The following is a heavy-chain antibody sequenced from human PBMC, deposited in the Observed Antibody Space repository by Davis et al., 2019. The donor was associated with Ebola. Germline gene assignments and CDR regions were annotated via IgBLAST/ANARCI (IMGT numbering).Heavy chain of an antibody. J-gene: IGHJ4*02. CDR1: GFTFSSYS. CDR3: TAGGYGSGSRGDY. Sequence: GESLKISCAASGFTFSSYSMNWVRQASGKGLEWVGRIRSKANSYATAYAASVKGRFTISRDDSKNTAYLQMNSLKTEDTAVYYCTAGGYGSGSRGDYWGQGTLVTVSS. D-gene: IGHD3-10*01. CDR2: IRSKANSYAT. V-gene: IGHV3-73*01.